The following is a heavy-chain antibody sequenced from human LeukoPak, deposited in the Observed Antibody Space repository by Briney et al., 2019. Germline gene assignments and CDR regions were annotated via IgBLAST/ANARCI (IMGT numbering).Heavy chain of an antibody. CDR1: GFTVSSNY. CDR2: ICSGGST. Sequence: PGGSLRLSCAASGFTVSSNYMSWVRQAPGKGLEWVSVICSGGSTYYADSVKGRFTISRDNSKNTLYLQMNSLRAEDTAVYYCARGSDGSGPEGFDYWGQGTLVTVSS. J-gene: IGHJ4*02. CDR3: ARGSDGSGPEGFDY. V-gene: IGHV3-66*01. D-gene: IGHD2-15*01.